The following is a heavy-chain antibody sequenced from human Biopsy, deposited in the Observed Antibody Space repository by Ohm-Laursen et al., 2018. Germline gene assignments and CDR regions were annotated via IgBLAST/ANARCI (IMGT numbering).Heavy chain of an antibody. J-gene: IGHJ6*02. D-gene: IGHD3-10*01. CDR3: ARWYGDLFYYYNGMDV. Sequence: SLRLSCTASGLTFNSYWMHWVRQAPGKGLEWVSSITSRTSSTYYADSVKGRVTISRDNANNSVSLQMNNLRVDDTAVYYCARWYGDLFYYYNGMDVWGQGTTVTVSS. CDR2: ITSRTSST. CDR1: GLTFNSYW. V-gene: IGHV3-21*01.